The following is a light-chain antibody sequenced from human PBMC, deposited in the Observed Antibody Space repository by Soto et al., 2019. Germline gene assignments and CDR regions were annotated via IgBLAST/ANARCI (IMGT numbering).Light chain of an antibody. CDR1: QSIGRA. V-gene: IGKV3-15*01. J-gene: IGKJ1*01. CDR2: DAS. Sequence: EIVLTHSQATLSVSPLEGAPLXLTASQSIGRALAWYQHKPGQAPRLLIYDASTRATGVPASFSGSGSGTEFTLTISRLDPEDFAVYYCQQYSNWPPWTFGPGTKVDNK. CDR3: QQYSNWPPWT.